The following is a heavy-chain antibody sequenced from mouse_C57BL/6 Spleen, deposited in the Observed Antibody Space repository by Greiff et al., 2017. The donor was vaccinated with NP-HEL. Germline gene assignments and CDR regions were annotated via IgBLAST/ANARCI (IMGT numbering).Heavy chain of an antibody. CDR3: ARENYYGSSSFAY. CDR2: ISYSGST. V-gene: IGHV3-1*01. D-gene: IGHD1-1*01. Sequence: DVKLQESGPGMVKPSQSLSLTCTVTGYSITSGYDWHWIRHFPGNKLEWMGYISYSGSTNYNPSLKSRISITHDTSKNHFFLKLNSVTTEDTATYYCARENYYGSSSFAYWGQGTLVTVSA. CDR1: GYSITSGYD. J-gene: IGHJ3*01.